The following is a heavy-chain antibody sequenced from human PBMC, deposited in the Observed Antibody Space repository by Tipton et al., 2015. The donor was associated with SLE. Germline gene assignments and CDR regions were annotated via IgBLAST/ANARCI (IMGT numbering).Heavy chain of an antibody. J-gene: IGHJ6*03. Sequence: SLRLSCAASGFTFSNYWMHWVRQVPGKGLVWVSRIHSYGSSTNYADSVRGRFTVSRDNANLYLQMNDLRSEDTAVYYCARGCDRSDCYGFYYYYIDVWGKGTTVTVSS. CDR1: GFTFSNYW. CDR3: ARGCDRSDCYGFYYYYIDV. D-gene: IGHD2-21*02. V-gene: IGHV3-74*01. CDR2: IHSYGSST.